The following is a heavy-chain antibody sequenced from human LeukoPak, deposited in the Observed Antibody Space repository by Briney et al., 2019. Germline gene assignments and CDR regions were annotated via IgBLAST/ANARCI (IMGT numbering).Heavy chain of an antibody. D-gene: IGHD6-13*01. J-gene: IGHJ3*02. Sequence: GGSLRLSCAASGFTFSSYSMNWVRQAPGKGLEWVSSISSSSSYIYYADSVKGRFTISRDNAKNSLYLQMNSLRAEDTAVYYCASHRWDAFDIWGQGTWSPSLQ. CDR1: GFTFSSYS. CDR2: ISSSSSYI. CDR3: ASHRWDAFDI. V-gene: IGHV3-21*01.